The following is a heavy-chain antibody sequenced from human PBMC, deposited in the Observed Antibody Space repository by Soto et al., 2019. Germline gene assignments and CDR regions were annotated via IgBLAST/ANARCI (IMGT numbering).Heavy chain of an antibody. D-gene: IGHD1-1*01. CDR1: WFTVSSNY. V-gene: IGHV3-53*01. J-gene: IGHJ4*02. CDR3: AVLNSLDE. CDR2: IYSGGST. Sequence: GGSLRLSCAASWFTVSSNYIGWFRQAPGKGLDWVSVIYSGGSTYYAASVKGRFTISRDTSNITLYLQMNILRAEDTAVDYCAVLNSLDEWGQGSLVTVSS.